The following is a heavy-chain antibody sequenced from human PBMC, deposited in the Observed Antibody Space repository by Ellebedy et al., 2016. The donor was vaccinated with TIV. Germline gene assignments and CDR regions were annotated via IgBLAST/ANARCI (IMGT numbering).Heavy chain of an antibody. Sequence: EGSLRLSXAASGFIFGNYAMNWVRQTPGKGLEWVAFISYDGNNKYYADSVKGRFTLSRDNAKNTLYLEMNSLRAEDTAVYFCARDRSYSPTYWGQGTLVTVSS. D-gene: IGHD1-26*01. CDR2: ISYDGNNK. CDR1: GFIFGNYA. J-gene: IGHJ4*02. V-gene: IGHV3-30*04. CDR3: ARDRSYSPTY.